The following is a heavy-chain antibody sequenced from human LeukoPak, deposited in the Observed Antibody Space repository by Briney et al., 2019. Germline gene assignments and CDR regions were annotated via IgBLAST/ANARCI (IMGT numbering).Heavy chain of an antibody. CDR1: GYTFTGYY. CDR2: INPYSGGT. D-gene: IGHD2-2*01. Sequence: ASVKVSCKASGYTFTGYYMHWVRQAPGQGLEWMGWINPYSGGTNYAQKFQGRVTMTRDTSISTAYMELSRLRSDDTAVYYCVRDRTKYCSSTSCPLDYWGQGTLVTVPS. CDR3: VRDRTKYCSSTSCPLDY. V-gene: IGHV1-2*02. J-gene: IGHJ4*02.